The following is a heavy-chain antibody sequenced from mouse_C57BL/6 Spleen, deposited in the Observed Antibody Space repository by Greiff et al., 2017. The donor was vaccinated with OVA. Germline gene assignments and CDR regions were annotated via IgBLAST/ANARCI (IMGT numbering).Heavy chain of an antibody. V-gene: IGHV5-17*01. CDR3: ARDNYYGSKYFDV. CDR2: MSSGSSTI. D-gene: IGHD1-1*01. Sequence: EVHLVESGGGLVKPGGSLKLSCAASGFTFSDYGMHWVRQAPEKGLEWVAYMSSGSSTIYYADTVKGRFTISRDNAKNILFLQMTSLRSEDTAMYYCARDNYYGSKYFDVRGTGTTVTVYS. J-gene: IGHJ1*03. CDR1: GFTFSDYG.